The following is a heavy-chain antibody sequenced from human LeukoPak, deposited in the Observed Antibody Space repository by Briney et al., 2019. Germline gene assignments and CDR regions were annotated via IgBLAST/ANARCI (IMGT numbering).Heavy chain of an antibody. J-gene: IGHJ4*02. Sequence: GGSLRLSCVASGFTFSSYAMSWVRQAPGKGLEWVSAISADASSTYYADSVEGRFTISRYNSKNALFLQMNSLRAEDTAVYYCARGAYGDYDYWGQGTLVTVSS. CDR1: GFTFSSYA. D-gene: IGHD4-17*01. CDR2: ISADASST. V-gene: IGHV3-23*01. CDR3: ARGAYGDYDY.